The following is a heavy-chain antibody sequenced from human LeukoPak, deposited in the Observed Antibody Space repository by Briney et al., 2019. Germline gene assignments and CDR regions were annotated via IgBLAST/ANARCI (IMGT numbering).Heavy chain of an antibody. J-gene: IGHJ6*03. CDR1: GFTFSSYS. D-gene: IGHD1-7*01. V-gene: IGHV4-34*01. Sequence: GSLRLSCAASGFTFSSYSMNSVRQPPGKGLEWIGEINHSGSTNYNPSLKSRVTISVDTSKNQFSLKLSSVTAADTAVYYCASAHWNYRVGSGTGGYYYYMDVWGKGTTVTVSS. CDR3: ASAHWNYRVGSGTGGYYYYMDV. CDR2: INHSGST.